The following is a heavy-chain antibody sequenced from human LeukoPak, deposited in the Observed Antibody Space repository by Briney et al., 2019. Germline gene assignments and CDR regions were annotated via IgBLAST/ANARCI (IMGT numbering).Heavy chain of an antibody. CDR1: GFTFSSYG. CDR3: AIIAVAGITPSPKWVSPAFDI. Sequence: PGRSLRLSCAASGFTFSSYGMHWVRQAPGKGLEWVVVIWYDGSNKYYADSVKGRFTISRDNSKNTLYLQMNSLRAEDTAVYYCAIIAVAGITPSPKWVSPAFDIWGQGTMVTVSS. V-gene: IGHV3-33*01. CDR2: IWYDGSNK. J-gene: IGHJ3*02. D-gene: IGHD6-19*01.